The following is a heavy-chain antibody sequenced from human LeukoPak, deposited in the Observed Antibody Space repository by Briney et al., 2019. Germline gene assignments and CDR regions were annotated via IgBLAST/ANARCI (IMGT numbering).Heavy chain of an antibody. Sequence: SVKVSCKASGGTFSSYAISWVRQAPGQGLEWMGRIIPILGIANCAQKFQGRVTITADKSTSTAYMELSSLRSEDTAVYYCARAYSSSWYASDYWGQGTLVTVSS. CDR3: ARAYSSSWYASDY. D-gene: IGHD6-13*01. CDR1: GGTFSSYA. CDR2: IIPILGIA. V-gene: IGHV1-69*04. J-gene: IGHJ4*02.